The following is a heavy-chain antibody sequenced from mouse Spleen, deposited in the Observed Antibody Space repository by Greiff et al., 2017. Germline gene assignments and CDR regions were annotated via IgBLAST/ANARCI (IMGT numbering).Heavy chain of an antibody. D-gene: IGHD2-4*01. Sequence: EVQLQQSVAELVRPGASVKLSCTASGFNIKNTYMHWVKQRPEQGLEWIGRIDPANGNTKYAPKFQGKATITADTSSNTAYLQLSSLTSEDTAIYYCARERASTMITTGYAMDYWGQGTSVTVSS. J-gene: IGHJ4*01. CDR2: IDPANGNT. CDR1: GFNIKNTY. V-gene: IGHV14-3*01. CDR3: ARERASTMITTGYAMDY.